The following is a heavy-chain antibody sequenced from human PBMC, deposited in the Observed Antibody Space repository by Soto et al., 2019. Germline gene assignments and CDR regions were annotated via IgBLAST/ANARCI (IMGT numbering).Heavy chain of an antibody. J-gene: IGHJ5*02. D-gene: IGHD2-21*02. CDR3: AREVSPVVTEGSS. CDR1: GYTFTGYY. V-gene: IGHV1-2*02. Sequence: QVQLVQSGAEVKKPGASVKVSCKASGYTFTGYYIHWVRQAPGQGLEWMGWINPNSGVTNYAQKFQGRVTMTRDTSISTAYMELSRLRYDDTAVYYCAREVSPVVTEGSSWGQGTLVTVSS. CDR2: INPNSGVT.